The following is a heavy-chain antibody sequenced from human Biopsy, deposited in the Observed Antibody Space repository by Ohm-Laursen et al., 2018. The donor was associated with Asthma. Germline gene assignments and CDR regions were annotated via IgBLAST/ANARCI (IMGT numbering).Heavy chain of an antibody. J-gene: IGHJ4*02. V-gene: IGHV4-31*01. CDR3: ARNLPGYTYGPFEG. D-gene: IGHD5-18*01. CDR2: IYYSGET. Sequence: SDTLSLTCIVSGAFITTSPSYWSWLRLLPGKGLEWIGCIYYSGETFFNPSLKNPLFMSLDSSKNQFSLKMTSVTVADTAVYFCARNLPGYTYGPFEGWGQGTLVTVSS. CDR1: GAFITTSPSY.